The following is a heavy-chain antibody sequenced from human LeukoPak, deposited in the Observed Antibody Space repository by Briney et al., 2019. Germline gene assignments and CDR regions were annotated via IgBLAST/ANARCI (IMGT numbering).Heavy chain of an antibody. D-gene: IGHD3-22*01. Sequence: PSETLSLTCAVYGGSFSGYYWSWIRQPPGKGLEWIGEINHSGSTNYNPSLKSRVTISVDTSKNQFSLKLSSVIAADTAVYYCARGTGLLSYWGQGTLVTVSS. J-gene: IGHJ4*02. V-gene: IGHV4-34*01. CDR3: ARGTGLLSY. CDR2: INHSGST. CDR1: GGSFSGYY.